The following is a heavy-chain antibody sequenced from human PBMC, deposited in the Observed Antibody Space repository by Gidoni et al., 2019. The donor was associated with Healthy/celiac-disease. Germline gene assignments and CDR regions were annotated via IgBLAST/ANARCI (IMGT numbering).Heavy chain of an antibody. CDR2: ISWNSGSI. V-gene: IGHV3-9*01. CDR3: AKDITGTTFYYYGMDV. J-gene: IGHJ6*02. Sequence: EVQLVESGGGLVQPGRSLRLSCAASGFTFDAYAMHWVRQAPGKGLEWVSGISWNSGSIGYADSVKGRFTISRDNAKNSLYLQMNSLRAEDTALYYCAKDITGTTFYYYGMDVWGQGTTVTVSS. D-gene: IGHD1-7*01. CDR1: GFTFDAYA.